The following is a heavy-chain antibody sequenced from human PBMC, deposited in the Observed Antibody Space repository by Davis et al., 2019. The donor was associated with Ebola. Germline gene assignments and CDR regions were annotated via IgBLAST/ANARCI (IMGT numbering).Heavy chain of an antibody. Sequence: PGGSLRLSCAASGFPFSLYVMHWVRQAPGQGLELVAIIRNDGSNKNYADSVKGRFTISRDNSKNTLYLQMNSLTAEDMAVYYCARVGHREPGATKFDYWGQGILVTVSS. CDR2: IRNDGSNK. CDR1: GFPFSLYV. CDR3: ARVGHREPGATKFDY. D-gene: IGHD5-24*01. V-gene: IGHV3-33*01. J-gene: IGHJ4*02.